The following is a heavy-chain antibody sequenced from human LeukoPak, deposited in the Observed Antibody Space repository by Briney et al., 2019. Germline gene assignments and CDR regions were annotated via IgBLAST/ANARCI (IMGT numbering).Heavy chain of an antibody. V-gene: IGHV3-21*01. D-gene: IGHD1-14*01. CDR2: ISGSADNT. J-gene: IGHJ4*02. CDR3: ARGGNRMKEF. Sequence: GGSLRLSCAASGFTFSSYVMNWVRQAPGKGLDWVSSISGSADNTYYADSVKGRFTISRDNTKNSLYLQMNSLRAEDTAVYFCARGGNRMKEFWGQGTPVTVSS. CDR1: GFTFSSYV.